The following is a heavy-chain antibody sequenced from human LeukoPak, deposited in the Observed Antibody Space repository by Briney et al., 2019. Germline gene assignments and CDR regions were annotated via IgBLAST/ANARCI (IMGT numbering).Heavy chain of an antibody. CDR2: ISYDGSNK. CDR3: ARTNTAMVQALDY. CDR1: GFTFSSYG. D-gene: IGHD5-18*01. V-gene: IGHV3-30*03. J-gene: IGHJ4*02. Sequence: GGSLRLSCVASGFTFSSYGMHWVRQAPGKGLEWVAVISYDGSNKYYADSVKGRFTISRDNSKNTLYLQMNSLRAEDTAVYYCARTNTAMVQALDYWGQGTLVTVSS.